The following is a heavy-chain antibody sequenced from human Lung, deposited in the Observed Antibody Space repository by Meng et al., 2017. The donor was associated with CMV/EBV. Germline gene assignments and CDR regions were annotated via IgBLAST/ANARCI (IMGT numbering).Heavy chain of an antibody. CDR3: ARDGSFWSGYYAPVAFDI. V-gene: IGHV3-21*01. Sequence: SCAASGFTFSSYSMNWVRQAPGKGLEWVSSISSSSSYIYYADSVKGRFTISRDNAKNSLYLQMNSLRAEDTAVYYCARDGSFWSGYYAPVAFDIGXQGTXVTVSS. CDR2: ISSSSSYI. CDR1: GFTFSSYS. D-gene: IGHD3-3*01. J-gene: IGHJ3*02.